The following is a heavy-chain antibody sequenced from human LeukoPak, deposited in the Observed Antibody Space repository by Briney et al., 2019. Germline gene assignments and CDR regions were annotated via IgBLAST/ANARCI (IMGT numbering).Heavy chain of an antibody. CDR1: GGSLNSFSHY. Sequence: NSSETLSLICSVPGGSLNSFSHYWAWIRQPPGKGLEWIGCIFSSGSTYYNPSLQSRVTFSLDKSNNHFALKLTSLTAADTAVYYCARGLAHGGIANWFDPWGQGTLVTVSS. D-gene: IGHD2-21*01. CDR3: ARGLAHGGIANWFDP. CDR2: IFSSGST. V-gene: IGHV4-39*06. J-gene: IGHJ5*02.